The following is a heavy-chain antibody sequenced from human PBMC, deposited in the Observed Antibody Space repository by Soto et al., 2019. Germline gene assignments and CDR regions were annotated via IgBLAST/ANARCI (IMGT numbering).Heavy chain of an antibody. V-gene: IGHV3-23*01. Sequence: PGGSLRLSCAASGFTFSSYAMSWVRQAPGKGLEWVSAISGSGGSTYYADSVKGRFTISRDNSKNTLYLQMNSLRAEDTAVYYCAKDLVGSCSSTSCEATIATPAEYFQHWGQGTLVTVSS. CDR2: ISGSGGST. J-gene: IGHJ1*01. CDR1: GFTFSSYA. D-gene: IGHD2-2*01. CDR3: AKDLVGSCSSTSCEATIATPAEYFQH.